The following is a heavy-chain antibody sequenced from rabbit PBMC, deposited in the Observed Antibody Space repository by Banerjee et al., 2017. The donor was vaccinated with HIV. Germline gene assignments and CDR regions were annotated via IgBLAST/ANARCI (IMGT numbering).Heavy chain of an antibody. J-gene: IGHJ4*01. CDR2: IDAGSTGNT. V-gene: IGHV1S40*01. CDR3: ARDLAGVIGWNFDL. D-gene: IGHD4-1*01. Sequence: EWIACIDAGSTGNTYYVSWAKGRFTISRTSSTTVTLQMTSLTAADTATYFCARDLAGVIGWNFDLWGPGTLVTVS.